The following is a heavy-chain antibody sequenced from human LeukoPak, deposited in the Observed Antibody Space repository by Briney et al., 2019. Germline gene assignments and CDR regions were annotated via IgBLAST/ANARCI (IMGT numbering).Heavy chain of an antibody. CDR1: GGSISSYY. CDR3: ARDGIAVEVFDG. D-gene: IGHD6-19*01. J-gene: IGHJ5*02. V-gene: IGHV4-39*02. Sequence: SSETLSLTCTVSGGSISSYYWSWIRQPPGKGLEWIGSIYYSGSTYYNPSLKSRVTISVDTSKNQFSLKLSSVTAADTAVYYCARDGIAVEVFDGWGQGTLVTVSS. CDR2: IYYSGST.